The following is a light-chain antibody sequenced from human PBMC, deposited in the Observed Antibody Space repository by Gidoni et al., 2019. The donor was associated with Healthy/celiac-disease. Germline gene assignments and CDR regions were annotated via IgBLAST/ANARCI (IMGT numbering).Light chain of an antibody. CDR1: KLGDKY. Sequence: SYELTQPLSVSVSPGHTASITCSGDKLGDKYACWSQQKPGQSPVLVIYQDSKRPSGIPERFSGSNSENTATLTISGTQAMDEADYYCQAWDSSTANVVFGGGTKLTVL. CDR2: QDS. CDR3: QAWDSSTANVV. J-gene: IGLJ2*01. V-gene: IGLV3-1*01.